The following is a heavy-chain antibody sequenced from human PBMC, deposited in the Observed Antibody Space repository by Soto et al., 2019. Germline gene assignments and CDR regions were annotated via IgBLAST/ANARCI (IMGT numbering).Heavy chain of an antibody. D-gene: IGHD3-16*01. V-gene: IGHV6-1*01. Sequence: SQTLSLTCAISGDSVPSNSAAWNWIRQSPSRGLEWLGRTYYRSKWYNDYAVSVKSRITINPDTSKNQFSLQLNSVTPEDTAVYYCARVARTRGDHAFDIWGQGTMVTVSS. CDR3: ARVARTRGDHAFDI. CDR2: TYYRSKWYN. CDR1: GDSVPSNSAA. J-gene: IGHJ3*02.